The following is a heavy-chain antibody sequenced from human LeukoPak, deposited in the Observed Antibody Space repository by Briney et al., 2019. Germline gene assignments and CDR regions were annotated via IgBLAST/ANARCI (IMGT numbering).Heavy chain of an antibody. D-gene: IGHD1-14*01. CDR2: ISGSGGST. CDR1: GSTFSNYA. V-gene: IGHV3-23*01. CDR3: AKPARTDAFDI. Sequence: GGSLRLSCAASGSTFSNYAMNWVRQAPGKGLEWVSSISGSGGSTYYADSVKGRFTISRDNSRNTLYLQMNSLRAEDTAVYYCAKPARTDAFDIWGQGTMVTVSS. J-gene: IGHJ3*02.